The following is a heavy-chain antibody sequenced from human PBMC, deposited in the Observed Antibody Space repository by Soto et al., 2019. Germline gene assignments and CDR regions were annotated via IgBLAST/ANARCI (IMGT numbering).Heavy chain of an antibody. D-gene: IGHD3-22*01. Sequence: PGGSLRLSCTASGFTFSSYNMNWVRQAPGKGLEWISYITTSSSTIHYAASVKGRFTISRDNAKNSLYLHMNSLRADDTAVYYCARSTSGYYDDYWGQGTLVTVSS. J-gene: IGHJ4*02. V-gene: IGHV3-48*01. CDR3: ARSTSGYYDDY. CDR2: ITTSSSTI. CDR1: GFTFSSYN.